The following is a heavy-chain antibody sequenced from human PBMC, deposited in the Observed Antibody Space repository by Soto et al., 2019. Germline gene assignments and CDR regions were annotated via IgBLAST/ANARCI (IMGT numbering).Heavy chain of an antibody. V-gene: IGHV1-69*06. CDR1: GGTFSSYA. CDR2: IIPIFGTA. D-gene: IGHD3-22*01. J-gene: IGHJ4*02. CDR3: ARIYDSSGYYPGSPLFDY. Sequence: GASVKVSCKASGGTFSSYAISWVRQAPGQGLEWMGGIIPIFGTANYAQKFQGRVTITADKSTSTAYVELSSLRSEDTAVYYCARIYDSSGYYPGSPLFDYWGQGTLVTVSS.